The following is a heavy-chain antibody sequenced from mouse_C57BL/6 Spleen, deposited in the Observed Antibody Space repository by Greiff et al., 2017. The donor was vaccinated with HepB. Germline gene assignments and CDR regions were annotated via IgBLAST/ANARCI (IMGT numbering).Heavy chain of an antibody. V-gene: IGHV1-61*01. J-gene: IGHJ1*03. D-gene: IGHD1-1*01. CDR3: ARRGFITTVVARYFDV. Sequence: VQLRQPGAELVRPGSSVKLSCKASGYTFTSYWMDWVKQRPGQGLEWIGNIYPSDSETHYNQKFKDKATLTVDKSSSTAYMQLSSLTSEDSAVYYCARRGFITTVVARYFDVWGTGTTVTVSS. CDR2: IYPSDSET. CDR1: GYTFTSYW.